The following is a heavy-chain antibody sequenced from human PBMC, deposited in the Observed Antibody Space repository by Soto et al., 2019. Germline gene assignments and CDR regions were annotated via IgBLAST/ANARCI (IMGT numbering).Heavy chain of an antibody. CDR1: GGSLSGATYS. CDR2: IFPSGTT. J-gene: IGHJ4*02. CDR3: ARSREFDY. V-gene: IGHV4-30-2*01. Sequence: QVQLRESGSGLVKPLETLSLTCGVSGGSLSGATYSWNWIRQPPGKGLEWIGYIFPSGTTYYNPSLKCRVTISIDVSKNQFSLSLRSFTAADTAVYYCARSREFDYWSQGTLVSVSS.